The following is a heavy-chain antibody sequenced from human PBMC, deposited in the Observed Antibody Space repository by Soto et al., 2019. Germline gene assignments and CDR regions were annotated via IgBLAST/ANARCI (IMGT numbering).Heavy chain of an antibody. CDR1: GGSISSRGYY. CDR2: IHHSGNT. V-gene: IGHV4-39*07. D-gene: IGHD2-15*01. J-gene: IGHJ5*02. Sequence: PSETLSLTCTVSGGSISSRGYYWGWIRQPPGKGLEWIGYIHHSGNTYFNPSLKSRVTISVDRSKNQLSLKLTSVTAADTAVYYCARTMLLGWLDPWGQGTLVTVSS. CDR3: ARTMLLGWLDP.